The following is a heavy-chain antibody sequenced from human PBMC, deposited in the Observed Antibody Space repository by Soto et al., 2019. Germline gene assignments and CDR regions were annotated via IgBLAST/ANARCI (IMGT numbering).Heavy chain of an antibody. CDR3: ARGRRTFCGGDCYHYDY. CDR2: INAGNGNT. Sequence: XSVKVSCNAAGYPFTSYAMHWGRQAPGQRLEWMGWINAGNGNTKYSQKFQGRVTITRDTSASTAYMELSSLRSEDTAVYYCARGRRTFCGGDCYHYDYWGQGTLVTVSS. CDR1: GYPFTSYA. V-gene: IGHV1-3*01. J-gene: IGHJ4*02. D-gene: IGHD2-21*02.